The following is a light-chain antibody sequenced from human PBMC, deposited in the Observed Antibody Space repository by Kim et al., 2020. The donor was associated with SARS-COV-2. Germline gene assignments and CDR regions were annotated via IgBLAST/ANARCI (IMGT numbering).Light chain of an antibody. CDR3: QQYNNWPYT. V-gene: IGKV3-15*01. Sequence: SFSPGESATLSCRASQVVSSNLAWYQQKPGQAPRLLIYGASTRATGIPARFSGSGSGTEFTLTISSLQSEDFAVYYCQQYNNWPYTFGQGTKLEI. J-gene: IGKJ2*01. CDR2: GAS. CDR1: QVVSSN.